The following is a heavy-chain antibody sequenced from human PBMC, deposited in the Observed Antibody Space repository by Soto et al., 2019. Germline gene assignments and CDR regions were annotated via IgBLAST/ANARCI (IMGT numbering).Heavy chain of an antibody. CDR1: GFTFSTHS. CDR3: VRERLPYNSGPEFAY. CDR2: ISYGGDFK. V-gene: IGHV3-30*03. Sequence: PGGSLILSCGASGFTFSTHSMHWVRQAPGKGLQWVAVISYGGDFKYYGDFVKGRFTMSRDNSKNTLYLQMNSLRAEDTAVYYCVRERLPYNSGPEFAYWGQGTLVTVSS. D-gene: IGHD3-22*01. J-gene: IGHJ4*02.